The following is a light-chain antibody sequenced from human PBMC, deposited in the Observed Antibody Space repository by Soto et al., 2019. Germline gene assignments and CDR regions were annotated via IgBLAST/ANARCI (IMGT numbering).Light chain of an antibody. J-gene: IGLJ2*01. CDR1: KLGHTF. Sequence: SYELTQPPSVSVSPGQTASITCSADKLGHTFISWYQQKSGQSPILVIYQDTKRPSGVPERFSGSSSGNIATLTISGTQAVDEADYFCQAWEDSVVFGGGTKLTVL. V-gene: IGLV3-1*01. CDR3: QAWEDSVV. CDR2: QDT.